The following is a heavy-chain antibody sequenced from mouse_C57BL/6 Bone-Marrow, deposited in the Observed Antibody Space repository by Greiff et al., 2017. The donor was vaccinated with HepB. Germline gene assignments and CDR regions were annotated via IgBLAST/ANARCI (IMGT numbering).Heavy chain of an antibody. CDR3: AYCGFDY. V-gene: IGHV1-42*01. D-gene: IGHD1-1*01. J-gene: IGHJ2*01. CDR1: FYSFTGYY. CDR2: INPSTGGT. Sequence: EVKVVESGPELVKPGASVKISCKASFYSFTGYYMNWVKQSPEKSLEWIGDINPSTGGTTYNQKFKAKATLTVDKSSSTAYMQLKSLTSEDSAVYYCAYCGFDYWGQGTTLTVSS.